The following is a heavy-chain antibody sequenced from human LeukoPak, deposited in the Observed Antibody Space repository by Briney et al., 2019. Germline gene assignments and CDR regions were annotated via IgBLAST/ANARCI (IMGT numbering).Heavy chain of an antibody. D-gene: IGHD3-10*01. V-gene: IGHV5-51*01. CDR2: IYPGDSDT. Sequence: GESLKISCKGSGYNFTHYWIAWVRQMPGKGPEWMGVIYPGDSDTRYSPSFQGQVTISADESVTTAYLQWSSLRASDTAMYYCATRGAKGGYYYMDVWGKGTTVTVSS. CDR3: ATRGAKGGYYYMDV. J-gene: IGHJ6*03. CDR1: GYNFTHYW.